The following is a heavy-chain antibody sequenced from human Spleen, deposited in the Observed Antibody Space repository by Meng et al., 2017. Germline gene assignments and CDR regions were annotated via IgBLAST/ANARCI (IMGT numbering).Heavy chain of an antibody. Sequence: QPQLQESGPGLVKPSEALSLTCRFSGGSISISGYYWGWIRQPPGKGLGWIGSIGHSGFTYYTPSLKSRVTVSIDTSRNQFSLWLTSVTAADTAVYYCVRSSGWVKTGFDPWGQGTLVTVSS. D-gene: IGHD6-19*01. V-gene: IGHV4-39*01. CDR3: VRSSGWVKTGFDP. CDR2: IGHSGFT. J-gene: IGHJ5*02. CDR1: GGSISISGYY.